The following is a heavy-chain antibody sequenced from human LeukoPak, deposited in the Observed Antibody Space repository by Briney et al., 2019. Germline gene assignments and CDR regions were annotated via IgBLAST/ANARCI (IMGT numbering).Heavy chain of an antibody. CDR3: ARVAYCSTGVCLTYDY. Sequence: GASLKVSCKSSGYTFTGHYMHWMRQAPGQGVEWMGWINPNSGVRRYAQRFQGRVTINRERATSKAYMELSRLRADDTATYYCARVAYCSTGVCLTYDYWGQGTLVTVAS. D-gene: IGHD2-8*01. V-gene: IGHV1-2*02. CDR1: GYTFTGHY. J-gene: IGHJ4*02. CDR2: INPNSGVR.